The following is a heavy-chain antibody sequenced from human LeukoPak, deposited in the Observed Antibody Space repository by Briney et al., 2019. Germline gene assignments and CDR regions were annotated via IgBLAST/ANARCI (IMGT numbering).Heavy chain of an antibody. CDR2: ISYDGVNE. V-gene: IGHV3-30*04. Sequence: GGSLRLSCAASGFTFSNYAMHWVRQAPGKGLEWVTVISYDGVNEYYADSVKGRFTISRDNSKNTLYLQMNSLRAEDTAVYYCARGGRITIFGTLVDYWGQGTLVTVSS. J-gene: IGHJ4*02. D-gene: IGHD3-3*01. CDR1: GFTFSNYA. CDR3: ARGGRITIFGTLVDY.